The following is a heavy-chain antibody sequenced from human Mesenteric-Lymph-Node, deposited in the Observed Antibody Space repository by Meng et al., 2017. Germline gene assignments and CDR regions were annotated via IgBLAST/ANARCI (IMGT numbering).Heavy chain of an antibody. CDR3: AGLHYMAKSRTSAFDI. D-gene: IGHD4-11*01. J-gene: IGHJ3*02. CDR2: ISGKGDTT. Sequence: GESLKISCAGSGFIFRSYTMHWVRQAPGKGLEWVSGISGKGDTTYYAKSVKGRFTISRDITKNTKYLQLNSLRAEDTAVYYCAGLHYMAKSRTSAFDIWGQETMVTVSS. V-gene: IGHV3-23*01. CDR1: GFIFRSYT.